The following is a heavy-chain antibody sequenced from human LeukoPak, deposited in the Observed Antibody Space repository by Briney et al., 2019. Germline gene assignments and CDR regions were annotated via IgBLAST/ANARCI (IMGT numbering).Heavy chain of an antibody. CDR3: ARAYCGGDCYSAYFDY. CDR2: IYHSGST. D-gene: IGHD2-21*02. V-gene: IGHV4-30-2*01. CDR1: GVSIKYDGHY. J-gene: IGHJ4*02. Sequence: SETLSLTCTVSGVSIKYDGHYWAWMRQPPGKGLEWIGYIYHSGSTYYNPSLKSRVTISVDRSKNQFSLKLSSVTAADTAVYYCARAYCGGDCYSAYFDYWGQGTLVTVSS.